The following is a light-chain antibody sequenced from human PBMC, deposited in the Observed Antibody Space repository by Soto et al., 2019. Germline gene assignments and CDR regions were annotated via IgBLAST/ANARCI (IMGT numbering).Light chain of an antibody. Sequence: EIVMTQSPAILSVSPGERATLSCRASQSVSSNLAWYQQKPGQAPRLLIYGASTRATGIPARFSGSGSGTEFTLTISSLQSEDFAVYYCQQYNNWPPWTLGHGTKVEIK. CDR1: QSVSSN. CDR3: QQYNNWPPWT. CDR2: GAS. J-gene: IGKJ1*01. V-gene: IGKV3-15*01.